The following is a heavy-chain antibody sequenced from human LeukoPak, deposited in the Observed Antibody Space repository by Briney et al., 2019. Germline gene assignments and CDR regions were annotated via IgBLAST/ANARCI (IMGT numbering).Heavy chain of an antibody. CDR2: IYYSGST. D-gene: IGHD2-15*01. CDR3: ASLLGYCSGGSCGNWFDP. CDR1: GGSISSSSDY. J-gene: IGHJ5*02. V-gene: IGHV4-39*01. Sequence: PSETLSLTCTVSGGSISSSSDYWGWIRQPPGKGLEWIGSIYYSGSTYYNPSLKSRVTISVDTSKNQFSLKLSSVTAADTAVYYCASLLGYCSGGSCGNWFDPWGQGTLVTVSS.